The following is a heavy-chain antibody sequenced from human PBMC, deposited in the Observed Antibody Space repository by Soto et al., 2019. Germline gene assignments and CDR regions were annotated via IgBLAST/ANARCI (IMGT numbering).Heavy chain of an antibody. D-gene: IGHD2-15*01. V-gene: IGHV3-64*02. CDR3: ARAQIGGVVERDYYGMDV. CDR2: ISSNGGST. J-gene: IGHJ6*02. Sequence: GGSLRLSCAASGFTFSSYAMHWVRQAPGKGLEYVSAISSNGGSTYYADSVKGRFTTSRDNSKNTLYLQMGSLRAEDMAVYYCARAQIGGVVERDYYGMDVWGQGTTVTVSS. CDR1: GFTFSSYA.